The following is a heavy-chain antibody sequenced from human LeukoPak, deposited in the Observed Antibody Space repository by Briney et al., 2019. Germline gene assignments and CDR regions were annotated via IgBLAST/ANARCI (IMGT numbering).Heavy chain of an antibody. J-gene: IGHJ3*02. CDR1: GYTFTSYG. V-gene: IGHV1-18*01. CDR2: ISTSIGNT. Sequence: ASVKVSCKASGYTFTSYGISWVRQAPGQGLEWMGWISTSIGNTNYAQNLQGRVTMTTDTSTSTAYMELRSLRSDDTAVYYCARDIVVTVVRPDAFDIWGQGTMVTVSS. D-gene: IGHD2-21*02. CDR3: ARDIVVTVVRPDAFDI.